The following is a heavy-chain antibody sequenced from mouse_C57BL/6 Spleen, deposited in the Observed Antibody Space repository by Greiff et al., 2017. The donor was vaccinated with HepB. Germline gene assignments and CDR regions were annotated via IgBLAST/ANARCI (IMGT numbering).Heavy chain of an antibody. D-gene: IGHD1-1*01. Sequence: VQLQQSGPELVKPGASVKISCKASGYSFTDYNMNWVKQSNGKSLEWIGVINPNYGTTSYNQKFKGKATLTVDQSSSTAYMQLNSLTSEDSAVYYCASTKFITTVVAPFDYWGQGTTLTVSS. CDR1: GYSFTDYN. J-gene: IGHJ2*01. V-gene: IGHV1-39*01. CDR2: INPNYGTT. CDR3: ASTKFITTVVAPFDY.